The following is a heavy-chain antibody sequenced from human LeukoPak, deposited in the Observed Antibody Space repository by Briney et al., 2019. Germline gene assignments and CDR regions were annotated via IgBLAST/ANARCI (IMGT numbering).Heavy chain of an antibody. CDR3: AKDKAGDYSDYFDY. CDR2: ISYDGSNK. V-gene: IGHV3-30*18. Sequence: GGSLRLSCAASGFTFSSYGMHWVRQAPGKGLEWVAVISYDGSNKYYADSVKGRFTISRDNSKNTLYLQVNSLRAEDTAVYYCAKDKAGDYSDYFDYWGQGTLVTVSS. D-gene: IGHD7-27*01. CDR1: GFTFSSYG. J-gene: IGHJ4*02.